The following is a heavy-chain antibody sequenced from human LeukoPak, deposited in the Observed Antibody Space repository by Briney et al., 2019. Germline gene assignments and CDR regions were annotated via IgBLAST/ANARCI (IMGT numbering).Heavy chain of an antibody. CDR2: INTGNGNT. CDR3: ARMVRGVTDFDY. D-gene: IGHD3-10*01. Sequence: ASVKVSCKASGYIFTSYPIHWVRQAPGQRLEWMGWINTGNGNTKYSQRFEGRVTVTTDTSAAAAYMELRSLRSDDTAVYYCARMVRGVTDFDYWGQGTLVTVSS. CDR1: GYIFTSYP. V-gene: IGHV1-3*04. J-gene: IGHJ4*02.